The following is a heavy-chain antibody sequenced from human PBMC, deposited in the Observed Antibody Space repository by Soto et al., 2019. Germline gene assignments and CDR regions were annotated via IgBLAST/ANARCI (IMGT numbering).Heavy chain of an antibody. Sequence: EVQLVESGGGLVQPGGSLKLSCAASGFTFSSYEMNWVRQAPGKGLEWVSYISSSGRTIYYADSVKGRFTISKDNAKNSLYLQMNSLRAEDTAVNYCARGPHYDILTGYFDYWGQGTLVTVSS. CDR3: ARGPHYDILTGYFDY. CDR2: ISSSGRTI. D-gene: IGHD3-9*01. V-gene: IGHV3-48*03. J-gene: IGHJ4*02. CDR1: GFTFSSYE.